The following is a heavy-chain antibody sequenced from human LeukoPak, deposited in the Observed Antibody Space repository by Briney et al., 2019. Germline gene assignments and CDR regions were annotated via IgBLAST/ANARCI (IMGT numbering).Heavy chain of an antibody. CDR1: GFTFSKYW. D-gene: IGHD2-15*01. CDR3: AKGGSPRY. V-gene: IGHV3-23*01. Sequence: PGGSLRLSCAASGFTFSKYWMLWVRQAPGKGLEWVSTISGSGDSTYYADSVKGRFTISRDNSKNTLYLQMNSLRAEDTAVYYCAKGGSPRYWGQGTLVTVSS. J-gene: IGHJ4*02. CDR2: ISGSGDST.